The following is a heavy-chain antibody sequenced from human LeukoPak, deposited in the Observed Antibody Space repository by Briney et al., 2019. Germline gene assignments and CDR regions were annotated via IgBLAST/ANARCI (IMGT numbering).Heavy chain of an antibody. D-gene: IGHD1-26*01. V-gene: IGHV3-48*01. Sequence: GGSLRLSCAASGFTFNTYTLNWVRQAPGKGLEWVSYISGSSGIIDYADSVRGRFTISRDNAKNSLYLQMNSLRAEDTAVYYCARDPGYSRPSSYGYFDHWGQGTLATVSS. CDR2: ISGSSGII. CDR3: ARDPGYSRPSSYGYFDH. J-gene: IGHJ4*02. CDR1: GFTFNTYT.